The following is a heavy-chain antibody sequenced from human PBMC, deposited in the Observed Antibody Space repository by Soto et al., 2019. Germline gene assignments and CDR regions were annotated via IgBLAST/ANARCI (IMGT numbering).Heavy chain of an antibody. CDR3: ARDRGRGFRRSASRDFDY. Sequence: GGSLKLSCAASGFTFSSYSMNWVRQAPGKGLEWVSSISSSSSYIYYADSVKGRFTISRDNAKNSLYLQMNSLRAEDTAVYYCARDRGRGFRRSASRDFDYWGQGTLVTVSS. J-gene: IGHJ4*02. CDR2: ISSSSSYI. D-gene: IGHD2-15*01. V-gene: IGHV3-21*01. CDR1: GFTFSSYS.